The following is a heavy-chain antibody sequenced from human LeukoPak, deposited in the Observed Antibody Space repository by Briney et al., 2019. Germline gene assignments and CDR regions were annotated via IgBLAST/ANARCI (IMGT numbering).Heavy chain of an antibody. Sequence: PGGSLRLSCAAAGVTLSAYAMSWVRQAPGKGLEWVSAITGSGDDTYYADSVKGRFTISRDSSRNTLYLQMNSLRAEDTAAYYCAKYTPANYYGSGSLFDYWGQGALVTVSS. D-gene: IGHD3-10*01. CDR3: AKYTPANYYGSGSLFDY. CDR1: GVTLSAYA. CDR2: ITGSGDDT. V-gene: IGHV3-23*01. J-gene: IGHJ4*02.